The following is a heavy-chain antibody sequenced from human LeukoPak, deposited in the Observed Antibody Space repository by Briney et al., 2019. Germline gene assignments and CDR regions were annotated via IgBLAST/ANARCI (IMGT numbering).Heavy chain of an antibody. V-gene: IGHV3-7*01. CDR1: GFTFSSYW. D-gene: IGHD1-26*01. Sequence: PGGSLRLSCAASGFTFSSYWMSWVRQAPGKGLEWVANIKQDGSEKYYVDSVKGRFTISRDNAKNSLYLQLNSLRPEDTAVYYCATGPQIREPAYWGQGTLVTVSS. CDR3: ATGPQIREPAY. J-gene: IGHJ4*02. CDR2: IKQDGSEK.